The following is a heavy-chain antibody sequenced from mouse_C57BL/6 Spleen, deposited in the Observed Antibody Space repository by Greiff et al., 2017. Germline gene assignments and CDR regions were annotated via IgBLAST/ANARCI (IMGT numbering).Heavy chain of an antibody. CDR3: TRGGIYDGYYYAMDY. CDR1: GFTFSSYA. Sequence: EVKVEESGEGLVKPGGSLKLSCAASGFTFSSYAMSWVRQTPEKRLEWVAYISSGGDYIYYADTVKGRFTISRDNARNTLYLQMSSLKSEDTAMYYCTRGGIYDGYYYAMDYWGQGTSVTVSS. V-gene: IGHV5S21*01. CDR2: ISSGGDYI. J-gene: IGHJ4*01. D-gene: IGHD2-3*01.